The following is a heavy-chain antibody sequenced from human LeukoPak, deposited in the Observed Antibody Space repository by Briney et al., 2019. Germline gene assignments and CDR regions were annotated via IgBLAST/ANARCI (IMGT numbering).Heavy chain of an antibody. V-gene: IGHV1-69*05. CDR3: ARAPYGGTMNWYFDL. D-gene: IGHD4/OR15-4a*01. J-gene: IGHJ2*01. Sequence: SVKVSCKASGGTFSSYAVSWVRQAPGQGLEWMGGIIPIFGTANYAQKFQGRVTITTDESTSTAYMELSSLRSEDTAVYYCARAPYGGTMNWYFDLWGRGTLVTVSS. CDR2: IIPIFGTA. CDR1: GGTFSSYA.